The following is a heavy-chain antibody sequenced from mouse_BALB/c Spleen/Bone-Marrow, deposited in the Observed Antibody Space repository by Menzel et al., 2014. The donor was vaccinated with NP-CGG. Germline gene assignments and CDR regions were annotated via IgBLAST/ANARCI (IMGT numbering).Heavy chain of an antibody. V-gene: IGHV5-6-4*01. CDR2: ISSGGSYT. CDR1: GFTFSSYT. D-gene: IGHD2-1*01. Sequence: EVMLVESGGGLVKPGGSLKLSCAASGFTFSSYTMSWVRQTPEKRLEWVATISSGGSYTYYPDSVKGRFTISRDNAKNTLYLQMSGLKSEDTAMYYCTRDGEGNYDYAMDYWGQGTSVTVSS. CDR3: TRDGEGNYDYAMDY. J-gene: IGHJ4*01.